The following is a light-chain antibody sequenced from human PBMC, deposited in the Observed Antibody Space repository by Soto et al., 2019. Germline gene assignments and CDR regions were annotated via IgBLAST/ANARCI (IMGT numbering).Light chain of an antibody. V-gene: IGKV3-20*01. J-gene: IGKJ5*01. CDR3: QQYVSAPIT. Sequence: EIVFSQSSGTLSLSPGERATLYCRASQSLSSNYLAWYQQKPGQAPRLLIYGVSSRATGVPVSFSGSGSGTDFTLTISRLEPEDFAVYYCQQYVSAPITVGQGTRLDIK. CDR1: QSLSSNY. CDR2: GVS.